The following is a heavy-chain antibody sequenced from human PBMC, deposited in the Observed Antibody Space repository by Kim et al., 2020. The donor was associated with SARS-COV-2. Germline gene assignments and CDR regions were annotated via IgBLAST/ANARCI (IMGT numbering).Heavy chain of an antibody. V-gene: IGHV4-31*02. CDR3: ASLKAAMARSNGMDV. J-gene: IGHJ6*02. Sequence: PSLKSRVTISVDTSKNQFSLKLSSVTAADTAVYYCASLKAAMARSNGMDVWGQGTTVTVSS. D-gene: IGHD5-18*01.